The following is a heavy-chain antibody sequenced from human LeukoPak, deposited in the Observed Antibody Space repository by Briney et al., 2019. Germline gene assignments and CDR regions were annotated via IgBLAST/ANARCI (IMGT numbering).Heavy chain of an antibody. J-gene: IGHJ5*02. D-gene: IGHD3-16*02. Sequence: SETLSLTCTVSGGSINSDYWTWIRHSPGKVLEWIGYIAYNGIPNYNPSLKSRLTISRDTSKNQFSLKLSSVTAADTAVYYCARTIAGGSYRYPYWFDPWGQGTLVTVSS. CDR1: GGSINSDY. V-gene: IGHV4-59*01. CDR2: IAYNGIP. CDR3: ARTIAGGSYRYPYWFDP.